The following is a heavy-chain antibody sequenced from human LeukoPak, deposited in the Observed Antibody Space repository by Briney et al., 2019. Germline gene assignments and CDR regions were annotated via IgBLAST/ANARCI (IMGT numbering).Heavy chain of an antibody. V-gene: IGHV1-2*02. D-gene: IGHD3-10*01. CDR3: ASGSLDSYFDP. CDR1: LYTLSGYY. Sequence: AAAKVSPKPSLYTLSGYYIHGVRPAPAQEREWMGWINPNSGGTKHVQKLQRRGTMTTGTSLRPAHMELSRLRSDDPAVYYCASGSLDSYFDPWGQGTLVTVSS. J-gene: IGHJ4*02. CDR2: INPNSGGT.